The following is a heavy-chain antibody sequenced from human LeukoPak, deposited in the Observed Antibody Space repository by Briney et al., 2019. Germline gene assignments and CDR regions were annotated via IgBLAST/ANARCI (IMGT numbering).Heavy chain of an antibody. Sequence: GGSLRLSCAASGFTLSSYGMHWVRQAPGKGLEWVAVISYDGSNKYYADSVKGRFTISRDNSKNTLYLQMNSLRAEDTAVYYCAKSRITMVRGVLYYFDYWGQGTLVTVSS. CDR1: GFTLSSYG. D-gene: IGHD3-10*01. V-gene: IGHV3-30*18. CDR3: AKSRITMVRGVLYYFDY. CDR2: ISYDGSNK. J-gene: IGHJ4*02.